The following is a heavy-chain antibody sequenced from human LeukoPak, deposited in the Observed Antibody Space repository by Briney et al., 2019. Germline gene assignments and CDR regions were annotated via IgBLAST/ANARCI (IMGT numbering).Heavy chain of an antibody. J-gene: IGHJ4*02. CDR1: GFTFSSYW. D-gene: IGHD2-15*01. Sequence: GGSLRLSCAASGFTFSSYWMHWVRQAPGKGLVWVSRINSDGSSTSYADSVKGRFTISRDNAKNTLYLQVNSLRAEDTAVYYCARGPRYCSGGSCHCFYWGQGTLVTVSS. CDR3: ARGPRYCSGGSCHCFY. CDR2: INSDGSST. V-gene: IGHV3-74*01.